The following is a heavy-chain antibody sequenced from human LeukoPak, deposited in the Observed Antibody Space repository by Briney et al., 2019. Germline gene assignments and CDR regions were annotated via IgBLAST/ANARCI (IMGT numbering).Heavy chain of an antibody. V-gene: IGHV4-59*01. CDR1: GGSISSYY. D-gene: IGHD3-10*01. Sequence: SETLSLTCTVSGGSISSYYWSWIRQPPGKGLEWIGYIYYSGSTNYNPSLKSRVTISVDTSKNQFSLKLSSVTAADTAVYYCARGEFREFFDYWGQGTLVTVSS. CDR3: ARGEFREFFDY. J-gene: IGHJ4*02. CDR2: IYYSGST.